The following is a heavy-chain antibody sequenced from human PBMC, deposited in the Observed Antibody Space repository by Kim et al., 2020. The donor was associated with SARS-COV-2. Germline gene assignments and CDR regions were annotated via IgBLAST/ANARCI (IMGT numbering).Heavy chain of an antibody. V-gene: IGHV4-4*07. CDR2: IYTSGST. J-gene: IGHJ3*02. Sequence: SETLSLTCTVSGGSISSYYWSWIRQPAGKGLEWIGRIYTSGSTNYNPSLKSRVTMSVDTSKNQFSLKLSSVTAADTAVYYCARVVVRGSYYSAFDIWGQGTMVTVSS. D-gene: IGHD1-26*01. CDR1: GGSISSYY. CDR3: ARVVVRGSYYSAFDI.